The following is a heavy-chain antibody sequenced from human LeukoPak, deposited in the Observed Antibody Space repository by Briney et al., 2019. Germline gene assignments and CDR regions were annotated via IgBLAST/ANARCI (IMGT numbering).Heavy chain of an antibody. CDR1: GFTFSSYG. D-gene: IGHD3-22*01. V-gene: IGHV3-30*03. J-gene: IGHJ4*02. CDR3: ARDLDFYDSSHPGY. Sequence: GGSLRLSCAASGFTFSSYGMHWVRQAPGKGLEWVAVISYDGSNKYYADSVKGRFTISRDNSKNTLYLQMNSLRAEDTAVYYCARDLDFYDSSHPGYWGQGTLVTVSS. CDR2: ISYDGSNK.